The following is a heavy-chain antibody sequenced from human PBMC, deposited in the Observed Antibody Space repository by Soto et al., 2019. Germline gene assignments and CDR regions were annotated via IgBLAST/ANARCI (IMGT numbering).Heavy chain of an antibody. CDR1: GFTFSSYD. CDR2: IGTAGDT. CDR3: ARLADYYDSSGYYSFFDY. D-gene: IGHD3-22*01. Sequence: EVQLVESGGGLVQPGGSLRLSCAASGFTFSSYDMHWVRQATGKGLEWVSAIGTAGDTYYPGSVKGRLTISRENAKNSLYLQMNSLRAEDTAVYYCARLADYYDSSGYYSFFDYWGQGTLVTVSS. J-gene: IGHJ4*02. V-gene: IGHV3-13*01.